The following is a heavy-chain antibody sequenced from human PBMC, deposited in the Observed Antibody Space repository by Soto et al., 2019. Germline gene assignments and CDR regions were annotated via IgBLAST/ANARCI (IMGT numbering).Heavy chain of an antibody. Sequence: QVQLQESGPGLVKPSQTLSLTCTVSGGSISSGGYYWSWIRQHPGKGLEWIGYIYYSGSTYYTPSLKSRVTISVDTSKNQFSLKLSSVTAADTAVYYCARGQDVRGVCAFDIWGQGTMVTVSS. J-gene: IGHJ3*02. CDR1: GGSISSGGYY. CDR2: IYYSGST. CDR3: ARGQDVRGVCAFDI. V-gene: IGHV4-31*03. D-gene: IGHD3-10*01.